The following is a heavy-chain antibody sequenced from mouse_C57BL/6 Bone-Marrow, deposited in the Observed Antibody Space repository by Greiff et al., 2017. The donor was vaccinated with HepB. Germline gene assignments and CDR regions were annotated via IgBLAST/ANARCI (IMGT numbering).Heavy chain of an antibody. J-gene: IGHJ4*01. V-gene: IGHV1-64*01. CDR3: ASSHPYYAMDY. Sequence: QVQLQQPGAELVKSGASVKLSCKASGYTFTSYWMHWVKQRPGQGLEWIGMIHPNSGSTNYNEKFKSKATLTVDKSSSTAYMQLSSLTSEDSAVYYCASSHPYYAMDYWGQGTSVTVSS. CDR1: GYTFTSYW. D-gene: IGHD6-2*01. CDR2: IHPNSGST.